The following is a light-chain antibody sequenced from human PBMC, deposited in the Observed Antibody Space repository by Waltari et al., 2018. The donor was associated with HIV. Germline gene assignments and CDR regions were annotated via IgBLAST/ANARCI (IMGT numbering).Light chain of an antibody. CDR2: EVS. CDR3: SSYTSSSTLV. Sequence: QSALTKPASVSGSPGQSTTISCTGTSSDVGGYNYVSWFQQHPGKAPQLMIYEVSNRPSGVSNRFSGSKSGNTASLTISGLQAEDEADYYCSSYTSSSTLVFGTGTKVTVL. V-gene: IGLV2-14*01. J-gene: IGLJ1*01. CDR1: SSDVGGYNY.